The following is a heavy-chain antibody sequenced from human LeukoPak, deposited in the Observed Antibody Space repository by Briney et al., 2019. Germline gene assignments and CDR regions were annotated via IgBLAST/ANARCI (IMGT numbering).Heavy chain of an antibody. Sequence: SETLSLTCTVSGGSITNYYWSWIRQPPGKGLEWIGYIHYSGSTKYKSSLKSRVTISVDTSKNQFSLKLNSVTAADTAVYYCARDGAVLRYFDWLPPVGNFDYWGQGTLVTVSS. CDR2: IHYSGST. J-gene: IGHJ4*02. V-gene: IGHV4-59*01. D-gene: IGHD3-9*01. CDR3: ARDGAVLRYFDWLPPVGNFDY. CDR1: GGSITNYY.